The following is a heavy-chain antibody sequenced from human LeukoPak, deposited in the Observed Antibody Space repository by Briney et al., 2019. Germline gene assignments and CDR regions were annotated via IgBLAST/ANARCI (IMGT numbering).Heavy chain of an antibody. CDR3: ATSGYAYGALDI. CDR2: MNPNSGNT. Sequence: ASVKVSCKASGYTFTSYDINWVRQATGQGLEWMGWMNPNSGNTGYAQKFQGRVTMTRNTSISTAYMELSSLRSEDTAVYYCATSGYAYGALDIWGQGTMVTVSS. J-gene: IGHJ3*02. CDR1: GYTFTSYD. D-gene: IGHD5-18*01. V-gene: IGHV1-8*01.